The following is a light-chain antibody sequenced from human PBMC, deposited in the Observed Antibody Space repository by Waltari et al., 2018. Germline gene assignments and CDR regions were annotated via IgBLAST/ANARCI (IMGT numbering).Light chain of an antibody. CDR1: QSISSW. CDR3: QHYNSYPFT. CDR2: KAS. J-gene: IGKJ4*01. Sequence: DIQMTPSPSTLSASVGDRFTLTCRASQSISSWLAWYQQKPGRAPKLLIYKASSLESGVPSRFSGSGSGTEFTLTISSLQPDDFATYFCQHYNSYPFTFGGGTKVEI. V-gene: IGKV1-5*03.